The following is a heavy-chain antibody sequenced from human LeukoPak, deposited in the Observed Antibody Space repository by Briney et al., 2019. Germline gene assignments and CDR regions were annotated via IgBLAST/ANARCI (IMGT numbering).Heavy chain of an antibody. CDR1: GYTFINYA. CDR2: INAGNGNT. D-gene: IGHD5-12*01. J-gene: IGHJ4*02. CDR3: ASSLGETSGYDLFGFNY. Sequence: GASVKVSCKASGYTFINYAMHWVRQAPGQRLEWMGWINAGNGNTKYSQKFQGRVTITRDTSASTAYMELSSLRSEDTAVYYCASSLGETSGYDLFGFNYWGQGTLVTVSS. V-gene: IGHV1-3*01.